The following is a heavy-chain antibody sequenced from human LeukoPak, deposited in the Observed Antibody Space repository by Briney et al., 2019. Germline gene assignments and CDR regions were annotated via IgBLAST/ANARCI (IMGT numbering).Heavy chain of an antibody. J-gene: IGHJ4*02. V-gene: IGHV1-46*01. D-gene: IGHD3-22*01. Sequence: ASVKVSCKASGYTFTSYYMHWVRQAPGQGLEWMGIISPSGGSTSYAQKFQGRVTMTRDTSTSTVYMELSSLRSEDTAVYYCARDGDYYDSSGEFDYWGQGTLVTVSS. CDR2: ISPSGGST. CDR3: ARDGDYYDSSGEFDY. CDR1: GYTFTSYY.